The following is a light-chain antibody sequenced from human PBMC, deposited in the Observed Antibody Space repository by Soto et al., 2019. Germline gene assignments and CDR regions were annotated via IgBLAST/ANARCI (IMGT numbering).Light chain of an antibody. V-gene: IGKV3-20*01. J-gene: IGKJ2*01. CDR3: QQYGSSPPYT. CDR2: GAS. Sequence: IALATSAATSSMSQGKRGTRSCKASQSVSSSYLAWYHQKPGQAPRLLIYGASCRAPRIPDRFSGSGSGTDFSLTISRLEPEDFAVYYCQQYGSSPPYTFGQGTKVDIK. CDR1: QSVSSSY.